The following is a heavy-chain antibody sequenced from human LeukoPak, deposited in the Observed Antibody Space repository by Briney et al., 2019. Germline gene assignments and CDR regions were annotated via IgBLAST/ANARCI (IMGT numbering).Heavy chain of an antibody. Sequence: GGSLRLSCAASGFTFTTYWMAWVRQFPGKGLEWVANIKQDGSEKYYVDSVKGRFTISRDNAKNSLYLQMNSLRAEDTVVYYFSKHEAHYDILTDSWDYWGQGTLVTVSS. D-gene: IGHD3-9*01. CDR3: SKHEAHYDILTDSWDY. V-gene: IGHV3-7*01. J-gene: IGHJ4*02. CDR2: IKQDGSEK. CDR1: GFTFTTYW.